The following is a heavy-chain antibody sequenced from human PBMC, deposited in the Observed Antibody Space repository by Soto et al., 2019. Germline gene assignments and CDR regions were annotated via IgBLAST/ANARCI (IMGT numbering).Heavy chain of an antibody. CDR3: ARDGYGDYPNYYYYYGMDV. V-gene: IGHV1-69*13. Sequence: SVKVSCKASGGTFSSYAISWVRQAPGQGLEWMGGIIPIFGTANYAQKFQGRVTITADESTSTAYMELSSLRSEDTAVFFCARDGYGDYPNYYYYYGMDVWGQGTTVTVSS. CDR2: IIPIFGTA. D-gene: IGHD4-17*01. CDR1: GGTFSSYA. J-gene: IGHJ6*02.